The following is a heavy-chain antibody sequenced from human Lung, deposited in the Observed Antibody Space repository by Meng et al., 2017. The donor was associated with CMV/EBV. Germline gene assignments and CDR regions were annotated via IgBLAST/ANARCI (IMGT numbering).Heavy chain of an antibody. V-gene: IGHV1-2*02. J-gene: IGHJ4*02. CDR3: ARIASSGSYYPFDY. Sequence: ASGSTFTGYYMHWLRQAPGQGLEWMGWINPNSGGTNYAQKFQGRVTMTRDTSISTAYMELSRLRSDDTAVYYCARIASSGSYYPFDYWGQGTLVTVSS. D-gene: IGHD1-26*01. CDR2: INPNSGGT. CDR1: GSTFTGYY.